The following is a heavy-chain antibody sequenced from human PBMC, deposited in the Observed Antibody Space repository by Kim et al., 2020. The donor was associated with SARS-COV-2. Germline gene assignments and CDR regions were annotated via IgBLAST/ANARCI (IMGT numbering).Heavy chain of an antibody. D-gene: IGHD5-12*01. V-gene: IGHV3-30*18. CDR1: GFTFSSYG. Sequence: GGSLRLSCAASGFTFSSYGMHWVRQAPGKGLEWVAVISYDGSNKYYADSVKGRFTISRDNSKNTLYLQMNSLRAEDTAVYYCAKEEYSGYDWGYWGQGTLVTVSS. CDR2: ISYDGSNK. J-gene: IGHJ4*02. CDR3: AKEEYSGYDWGY.